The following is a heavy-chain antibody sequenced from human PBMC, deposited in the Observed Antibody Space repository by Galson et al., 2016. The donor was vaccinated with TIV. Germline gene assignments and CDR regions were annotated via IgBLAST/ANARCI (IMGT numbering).Heavy chain of an antibody. Sequence: SVKVSCKASGGTFSSYAISWVRQAPGQGLEWMGGIIPIFGTANYAQKFQGRVTITADESTSTAYMGLGSLRSEDTAVFYCARSEYSYGKYYYYYYIDVWGKGTTVIVSS. V-gene: IGHV1-69*13. D-gene: IGHD5-18*01. J-gene: IGHJ6*03. CDR1: GGTFSSYA. CDR2: IIPIFGTA. CDR3: ARSEYSYGKYYYYYYIDV.